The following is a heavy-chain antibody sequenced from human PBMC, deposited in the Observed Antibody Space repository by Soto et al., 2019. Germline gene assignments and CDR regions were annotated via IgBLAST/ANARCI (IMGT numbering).Heavy chain of an antibody. D-gene: IGHD6-6*01. CDR1: GYTFTSYA. CDR3: ARDGVAARLYYYGMDV. V-gene: IGHV1-3*01. CDR2: INAGNGNT. Sequence: ASVKVSCKASGYTFTSYAMHWVRQAPGQRLEWMGWINAGNGNTKYSQKFQGRVTITRDTSASTAYMELSSLRSEDTAVYYCARDGVAARLYYYGMDVWGQGTTVTVSS. J-gene: IGHJ6*02.